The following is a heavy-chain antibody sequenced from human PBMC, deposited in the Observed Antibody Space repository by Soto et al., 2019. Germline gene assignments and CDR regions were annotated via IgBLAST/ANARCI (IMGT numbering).Heavy chain of an antibody. CDR2: ISSTTHYI. CDR3: ARESEDLTSNFDY. J-gene: IGHJ4*02. CDR1: GFTFSSYA. V-gene: IGHV3-21*06. Sequence: GGSLRLSCAASGFTFSSYAMNWVRQAPGKGLEWVSSISSTTHYIYYADSMRGRFTISRDNAKNAMYLEMNSLRAEDTAVYYCARESEDLTSNFDYWGQGTLVTVSS.